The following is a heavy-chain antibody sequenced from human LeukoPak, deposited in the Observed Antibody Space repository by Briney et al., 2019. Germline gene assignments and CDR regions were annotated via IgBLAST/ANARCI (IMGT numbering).Heavy chain of an antibody. V-gene: IGHV4-59*08. J-gene: IGHJ4*02. CDR3: ARLTPPRGLTERYHFDY. D-gene: IGHD2-21*02. CDR1: GGSISTYF. Sequence: SETLSLTCTVSGGSISTYFWSWIRQPPGKGLEYIGYIYYSGSTNYNPSLKSRSTISVDTSKNQFSLELTSVTAADTAVYYCARLTPPRGLTERYHFDYWGQGTLVIVSS. CDR2: IYYSGST.